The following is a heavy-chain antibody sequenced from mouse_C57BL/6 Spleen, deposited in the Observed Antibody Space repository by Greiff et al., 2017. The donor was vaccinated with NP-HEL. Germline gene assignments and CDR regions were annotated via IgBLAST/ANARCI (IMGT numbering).Heavy chain of an antibody. CDR1: GYTFTDYN. CDR2: INPNNGGT. J-gene: IGHJ2*01. V-gene: IGHV1-18*01. D-gene: IGHD2-5*01. Sequence: VQLQQSGPELVKPGASVKIPCKASGYTFTDYNMDWVKQSHGKSLEWIGDINPNNGGTIYNQKFKGKATLTVDKSSSTAYMELRSLTSEDTAVYYCARRHYSMGYYCDYWGQGTTLTVSS. CDR3: ARRHYSMGYYCDY.